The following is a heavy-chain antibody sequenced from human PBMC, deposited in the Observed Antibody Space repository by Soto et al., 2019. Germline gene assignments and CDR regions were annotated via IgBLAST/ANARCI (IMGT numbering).Heavy chain of an antibody. J-gene: IGHJ4*02. V-gene: IGHV3-74*01. D-gene: IGHD3-10*01. CDR1: GFTFSMYW. CDR3: TRGHRPSAVGTGAF. Sequence: EVQLVESGGDLVQPGGSPRLSCTASGFTFSMYWMHWVRQVPGKGPEWVSRISDDGSRADYADSVKGRFTISRDNAKNTLYLEMHVLRADDTAVYYCTRGHRPSAVGTGAFWGQGTPVTVSS. CDR2: ISDDGSRA.